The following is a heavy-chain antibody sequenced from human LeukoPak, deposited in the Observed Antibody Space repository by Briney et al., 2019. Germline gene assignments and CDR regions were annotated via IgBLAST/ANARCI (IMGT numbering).Heavy chain of an antibody. CDR2: ISGSGGST. J-gene: IGHJ4*02. Sequence: GGSLRLSCAASGFTFSSYAMSWVRQAPGKGLEWVSAISGSGGSTYYADSVKGRFTISRDNSKNTLYLQMNSLRAEDTAVYYCARGAFCSGGACPDPFDSWGQGTLVTVSS. CDR1: GFTFSSYA. CDR3: ARGAFCSGGACPDPFDS. V-gene: IGHV3-23*01. D-gene: IGHD2-15*01.